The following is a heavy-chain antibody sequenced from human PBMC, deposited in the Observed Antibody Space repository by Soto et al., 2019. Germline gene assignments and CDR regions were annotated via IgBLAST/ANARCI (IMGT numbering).Heavy chain of an antibody. CDR1: GFTFSSYG. D-gene: IGHD5-12*01. J-gene: IGHJ4*02. Sequence: PGGSLRLSCAASGFTFSSYGMHWVRQAPGKGLEWVAVISYDGSNKYYADSVKGRFTISRDNSKNTLYLQMNSLRAEDTAVYYCAKDGCRDGYGYDDGTCYFLDYWGQGTLVTVSS. V-gene: IGHV3-30*18. CDR3: AKDGCRDGYGYDDGTCYFLDY. CDR2: ISYDGSNK.